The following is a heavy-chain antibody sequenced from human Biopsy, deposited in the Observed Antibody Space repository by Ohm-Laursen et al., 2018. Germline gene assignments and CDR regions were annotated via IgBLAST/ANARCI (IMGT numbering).Heavy chain of an antibody. V-gene: IGHV4-59*08. CDR2: EFDRGTT. CDR1: GDSITRSY. J-gene: IGHJ4*02. D-gene: IGHD3-10*01. CDR3: AHGSGSYYKWDF. Sequence: SETLSLTCTLSGDSITRSYWSWIRQSPGKGLEWIGHEFDRGTTNYNPSVRSRVTMSEDTSKTHFSLKMTSVTAADTAIYDCAHGSGSYYKWDFWGRGILVTVSS.